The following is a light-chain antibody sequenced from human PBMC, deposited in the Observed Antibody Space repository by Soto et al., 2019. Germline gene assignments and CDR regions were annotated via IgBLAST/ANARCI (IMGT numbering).Light chain of an antibody. V-gene: IGKV1-33*01. J-gene: IGKJ5*01. CDR1: QNINNY. CDR2: DAS. CDR3: QQYENLPT. Sequence: VQRTQSTYSLSAAVGDRVPITCQASQNINNYLNWYQQKPGRAPKLLIYDASNLEAGVPSRFRGSGSGTDFTFTISRLQPEDIATYYCQQYENLPTFGQGRLPEVK.